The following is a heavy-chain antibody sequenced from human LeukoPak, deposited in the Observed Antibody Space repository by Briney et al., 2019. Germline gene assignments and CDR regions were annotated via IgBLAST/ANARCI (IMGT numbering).Heavy chain of an antibody. J-gene: IGHJ3*02. D-gene: IGHD5/OR15-5a*01. V-gene: IGHV4-59*01. CDR2: IYYSGST. CDR1: GGSISSYY. CDR3: ARETVSTWGYAFDI. Sequence: SETLSLTCTVSGGSISSYYWSWLRQPPGKGLEGIGYIYYSGSTNYNPSLKSRVTISVDTSKNQFSLKLSSVTAADTAVYYCARETVSTWGYAFDIWGQGTMVTDSS.